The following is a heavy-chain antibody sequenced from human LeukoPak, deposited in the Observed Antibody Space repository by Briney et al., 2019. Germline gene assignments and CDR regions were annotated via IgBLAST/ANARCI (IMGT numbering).Heavy chain of an antibody. D-gene: IGHD2-15*01. V-gene: IGHV4-4*07. CDR1: GGSISNYY. Sequence: PLETLSLTCSVSGGSISNYYWSWIRQPAGKGLECIGRIYSSGSTDYNPSPKSRVTMSVDTSKNQFSPKLSSVTAADSAVYYCARVACSGGSCYHFDYWGQGTLVTVSS. J-gene: IGHJ4*02. CDR2: IYSSGST. CDR3: ARVACSGGSCYHFDY.